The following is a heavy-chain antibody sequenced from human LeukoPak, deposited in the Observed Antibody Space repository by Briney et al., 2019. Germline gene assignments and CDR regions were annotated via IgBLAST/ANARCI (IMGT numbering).Heavy chain of an antibody. D-gene: IGHD3-10*01. V-gene: IGHV3-73*01. CDR3: ARTMVRGVIASARDY. CDR1: GFTFSGSA. Sequence: GGSLRLSCAASGFTFSGSAMHWVRQASGKGLEWVGRIRSKANSYATAYAASVKGRFTISRDDSKNTAYLQMNSLKTEDTAVYYCARTMVRGVIASARDYWGQGTLVTVSS. J-gene: IGHJ4*02. CDR2: IRSKANSYAT.